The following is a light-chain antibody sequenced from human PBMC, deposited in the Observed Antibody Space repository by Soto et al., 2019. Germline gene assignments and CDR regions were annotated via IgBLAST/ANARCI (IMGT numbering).Light chain of an antibody. CDR1: QTIYNY. CDR3: QQYNSYWT. Sequence: DIQMTQSPSSLSASVGDRVTITCRASQTIYNYLNWYQQKPGKAPKVLIYGASSLQSGVPSRFSGRRSGTDFTLTISSLQPEDFATYYCQQYNSYWTFGQGTKVEIK. V-gene: IGKV1-39*01. CDR2: GAS. J-gene: IGKJ1*01.